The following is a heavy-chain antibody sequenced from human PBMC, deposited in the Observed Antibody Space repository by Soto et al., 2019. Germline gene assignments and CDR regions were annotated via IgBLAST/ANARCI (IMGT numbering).Heavy chain of an antibody. Sequence: QVQLVQSGAEVKKPGSSVKVSCKASGGTFSSYAISWVRQAPGQGLEWMGGSIPISETTNYAQKFQGRVTITADESNSTAYMELSSLRSADTAVYYCARSQGSSTSLEIYYYYYYGMDVWGQGTTVTVSS. CDR2: SIPISETT. D-gene: IGHD2-2*01. J-gene: IGHJ6*02. V-gene: IGHV1-69*01. CDR1: GGTFSSYA. CDR3: ARSQGSSTSLEIYYYYYYGMDV.